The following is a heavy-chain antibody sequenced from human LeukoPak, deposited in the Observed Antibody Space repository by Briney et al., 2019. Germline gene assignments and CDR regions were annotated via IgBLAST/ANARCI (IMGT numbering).Heavy chain of an antibody. V-gene: IGHV3-9*01. D-gene: IGHD1-26*01. CDR1: GFTFDDYA. J-gene: IGHJ4*02. CDR3: ARDEVSGEVYFDY. Sequence: QPGGSLRLSCAASGFTFDDYAMHWVRQAPGKGLEWVSGISWNSGSIGYADSVKGRFTISRDNAKNSLYLQMNSLRAEDTAVYYCARDEVSGEVYFDYWGQGTLVTVSS. CDR2: ISWNSGSI.